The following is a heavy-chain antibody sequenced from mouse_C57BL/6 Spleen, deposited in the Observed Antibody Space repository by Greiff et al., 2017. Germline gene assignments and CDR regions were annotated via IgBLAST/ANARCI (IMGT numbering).Heavy chain of an antibody. Sequence: EVKLQESGGGLVKPGGSLKLSCAASGFTFSDYGMHWVRQAPEKGLEWVAYISSGSSTIYYADTVKGRFTISRDNAKNTLFLHMNSLRSEDTAMYYCARNGNYVLYAMDYWGQGTSVTVSS. J-gene: IGHJ4*01. CDR2: ISSGSSTI. CDR3: ARNGNYVLYAMDY. V-gene: IGHV5-17*01. D-gene: IGHD2-1*01. CDR1: GFTFSDYG.